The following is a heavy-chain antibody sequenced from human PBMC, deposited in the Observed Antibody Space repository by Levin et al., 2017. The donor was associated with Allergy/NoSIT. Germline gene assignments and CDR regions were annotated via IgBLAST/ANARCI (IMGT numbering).Heavy chain of an antibody. Sequence: PAGGSLRLSCAASGFTLSRFGTTWVRQAPGKGLEWVTNINEDGSEKQYVASVKGRFTISRDYANNSVYLQMSSLRDNDTAIYYCARDPYDIRGYGGYGAFDIWGQGTMVTVSS. V-gene: IGHV3-7*01. J-gene: IGHJ3*02. CDR3: ARDPYDIRGYGGYGAFDI. D-gene: IGHD3-22*01. CDR1: GFTLSRFG. CDR2: INEDGSEK.